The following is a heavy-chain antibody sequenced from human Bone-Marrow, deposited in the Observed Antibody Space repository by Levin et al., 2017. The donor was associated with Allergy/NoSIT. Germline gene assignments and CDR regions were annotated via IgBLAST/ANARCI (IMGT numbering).Heavy chain of an antibody. Sequence: SETLSLTCTVSGGSINNGDHYWSWIRQTPREGLEWIGYIYNSEDTYSNPSLKSRIIISVDTSKNQFSLKLDSMTAADTAVYYCARGNVVVPLGLTNWGPGTLVTVSS. V-gene: IGHV4-30-4*01. J-gene: IGHJ4*02. D-gene: IGHD2-2*01. CDR2: IYNSEDT. CDR3: ARGNVVVPLGLTN. CDR1: GGSINNGDHY.